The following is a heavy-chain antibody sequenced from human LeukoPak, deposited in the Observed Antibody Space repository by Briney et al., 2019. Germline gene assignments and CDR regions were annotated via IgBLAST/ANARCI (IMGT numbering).Heavy chain of an antibody. CDR3: AKPTAAGRDGYKNFDY. CDR2: IRYDGSNK. CDR1: GFTFSSYG. D-gene: IGHD5-24*01. J-gene: IGHJ4*02. Sequence: PGGSLRLSCAASGFTFSSYGMHWVRQAPGKGLEWVAFIRYDGSNKYYADSVKGRFTISRDNSKNTLYLQMNSLRAEDTAVYYCAKPTAAGRDGYKNFDYWGQGTLVTVSS. V-gene: IGHV3-30*02.